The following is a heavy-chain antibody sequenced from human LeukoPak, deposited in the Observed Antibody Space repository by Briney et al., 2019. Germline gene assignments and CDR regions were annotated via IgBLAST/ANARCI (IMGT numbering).Heavy chain of an antibody. D-gene: IGHD6-6*01. CDR2: IKQDGSEK. V-gene: IGHV3-7*01. CDR1: GFTFSSYW. J-gene: IGHJ4*02. Sequence: GGSLRLSCAASGFTFSSYWMSWVRQAPGKGLEWVANIKQDGSEKYYVDSVKGRFTISRDNAKNSLYLQMNSLRAEDTAVYYCARANQAHQLPYYFDYWGQGTLVTVSS. CDR3: ARANQAHQLPYYFDY.